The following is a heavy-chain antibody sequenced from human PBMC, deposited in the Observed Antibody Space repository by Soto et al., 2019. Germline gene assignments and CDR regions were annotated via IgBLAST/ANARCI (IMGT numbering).Heavy chain of an antibody. CDR3: ASYRGYSYGYGFDY. CDR1: GGTFSSYA. J-gene: IGHJ4*02. CDR2: IIPIFGTA. V-gene: IGHV1-69*13. Sequence: GASVKVSCKASGGTFSSYAISWARQAPGQGLEWMGGIIPIFGTANYAQKFQGRVTITADESTSTAYMELSSLRSEDTAVYYCASYRGYSYGYGFDYWGQGTLVTVSS. D-gene: IGHD5-18*01.